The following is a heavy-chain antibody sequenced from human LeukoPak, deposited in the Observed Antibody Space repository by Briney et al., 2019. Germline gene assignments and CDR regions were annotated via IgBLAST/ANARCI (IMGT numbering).Heavy chain of an antibody. CDR3: ASAGTSESYSRVDY. J-gene: IGHJ4*02. CDR2: IKQDGSEK. CDR1: GFPFSRHW. Sequence: GGSLRLSCAASGFPFSRHWMTWVRQAPGKGLEWVANIKQDGSEKYYVDSVKGRFTISRDNAKSSLYLQMNSLRAEDTAVYYCASAGTSESYSRVDYWGQGTLVTVSS. D-gene: IGHD3-10*01. V-gene: IGHV3-7*01.